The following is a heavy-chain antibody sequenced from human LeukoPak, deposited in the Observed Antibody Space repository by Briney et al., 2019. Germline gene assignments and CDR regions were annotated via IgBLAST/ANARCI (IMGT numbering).Heavy chain of an antibody. CDR1: GGSISSSSYY. CDR2: IYYSGST. Sequence: SETLSLTCTVSGGSISSSSYYWGWIRQPPGKGLEWIGSIYYSGSTYYNPSLKSRVTISVDTSKNQFSLKLSSVTAADTAVYYCARVLVYYDSSGYLDYWGQGTLATVPS. V-gene: IGHV4-39*07. J-gene: IGHJ4*02. D-gene: IGHD3-22*01. CDR3: ARVLVYYDSSGYLDY.